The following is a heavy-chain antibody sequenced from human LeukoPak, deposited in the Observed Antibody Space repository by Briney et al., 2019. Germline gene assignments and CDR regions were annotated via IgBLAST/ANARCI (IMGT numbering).Heavy chain of an antibody. CDR3: SKWKAIVLVPAARSPIDY. Sequence: GGSLRLSCAASGFTFSDYYMSWIRQAPGKGLEWVSDISGSGGSTYYADSVKGRFTISRDNSKHTLYLQMNSLRAEDTAVYYCSKWKAIVLVPAARSPIDYWGQGTLVTVSS. D-gene: IGHD2-2*01. CDR2: ISGSGGST. CDR1: GFTFSDYY. J-gene: IGHJ4*02. V-gene: IGHV3-23*01.